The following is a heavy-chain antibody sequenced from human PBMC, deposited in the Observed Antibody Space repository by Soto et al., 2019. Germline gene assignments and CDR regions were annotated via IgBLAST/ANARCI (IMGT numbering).Heavy chain of an antibody. CDR2: INAGNGNT. CDR3: ARDLIYSGYDWYDP. D-gene: IGHD5-12*01. CDR1: GYTFTSYA. Sequence: QVQLVQSGAEVKKPGASVKVSCKASGYTFTSYAMHWVRQAPGQRLEWMGWINAGNGNTKYSQKFQGRVTITRDTXXSTAYMELSSLRSEDTAVYYCARDLIYSGYDWYDPWGQGTLVTVSS. J-gene: IGHJ5*02. V-gene: IGHV1-3*01.